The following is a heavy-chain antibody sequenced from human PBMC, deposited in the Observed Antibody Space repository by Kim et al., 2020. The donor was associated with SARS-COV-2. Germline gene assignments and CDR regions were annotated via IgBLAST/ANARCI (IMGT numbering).Heavy chain of an antibody. V-gene: IGHV1-18*01. CDR3: SGDLRDCIWGSYKYGMDV. CDR1: GYTFTSYG. Sequence: ASVKVSCKASGYTFTSYGISWVRQAPGQGLEWMGWISAYNGNTNYAQKLQGRVTMTTETSTSTAYMELRSLRSDDTAVYYCSGDLRDCIWGSYKYGMDVWGQGTAVTVSS. D-gene: IGHD3-16*01. CDR2: ISAYNGNT. J-gene: IGHJ6*02.